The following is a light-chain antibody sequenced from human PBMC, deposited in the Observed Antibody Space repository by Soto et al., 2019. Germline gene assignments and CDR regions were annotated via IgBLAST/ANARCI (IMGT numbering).Light chain of an antibody. CDR3: QPGYSFPVT. V-gene: IGKV1-39*01. CDR2: AAY. Sequence: DIHLTQSPSSLSSSFGHIFTLTCRASQSITIYLNWYQQKPGKAPKLLVYAAYSLQSGVTSRFRGSGSGTDFTITIGSLQTEDFANYYCQPGYSFPVTVGEGTKVDIK. J-gene: IGKJ4*01. CDR1: QSITIY.